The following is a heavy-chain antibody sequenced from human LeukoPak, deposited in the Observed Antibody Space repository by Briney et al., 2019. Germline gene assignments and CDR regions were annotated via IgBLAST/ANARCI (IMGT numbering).Heavy chain of an antibody. D-gene: IGHD1-26*01. V-gene: IGHV3-23*01. CDR2: LIENGATT. J-gene: IGHJ4*02. CDR1: GFTFSSHA. CDR3: VKDYQVGNSPAFGDY. Sequence: GGSLRLSCAASGFTFSSHAMSWVRQAPGKGLEFVSGLIENGATTYYADSVKGRFSISRDNFRNIVYLQMTSLRAEDTAVYYCVKDYQVGNSPAFGDYWGQGTLVTVPS.